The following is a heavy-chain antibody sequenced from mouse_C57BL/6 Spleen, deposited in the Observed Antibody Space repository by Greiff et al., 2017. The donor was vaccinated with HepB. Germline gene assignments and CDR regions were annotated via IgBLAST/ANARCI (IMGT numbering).Heavy chain of an antibody. CDR3: AREGRYEDAMDY. Sequence: DVMLVESGGGLVKPGGSLKLSCAASGFTFSSYAMSWVRQTPEKRLEWVATISDGGSYTYYPDNVKGRFTISRDNAKNNLYLQMSNLKSEDTAMYYCAREGRYEDAMDYWGQGTSVTVSS. J-gene: IGHJ4*01. V-gene: IGHV5-4*01. D-gene: IGHD2-12*01. CDR2: ISDGGSYT. CDR1: GFTFSSYA.